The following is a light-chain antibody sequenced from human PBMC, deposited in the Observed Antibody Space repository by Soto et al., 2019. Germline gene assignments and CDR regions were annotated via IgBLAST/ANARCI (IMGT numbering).Light chain of an antibody. V-gene: IGLV2-18*02. CDR3: SSYTSSSSVV. Sequence: QSVLTQPPSVSGSPGQSVTISCTGTSSDVGSYNHVSWYQQPPGTAPKLMIYEVSNRPSGVPDRFSGSKSGNTASLTISGLQAEDEADYYCSSYTSSSSVVFGGGTKVTVL. J-gene: IGLJ2*01. CDR2: EVS. CDR1: SSDVGSYNH.